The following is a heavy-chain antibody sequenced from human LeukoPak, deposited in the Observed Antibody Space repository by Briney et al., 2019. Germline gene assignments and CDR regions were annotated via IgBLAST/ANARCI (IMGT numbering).Heavy chain of an antibody. CDR1: GFTVSSNE. J-gene: IGHJ4*02. CDR2: ISGGST. D-gene: IGHD6-19*01. CDR3: AKDGPQSSSGWYVDY. V-gene: IGHV3-38-3*01. Sequence: GGSLRLSCAASGFTVSSNEMSWVRQAPGKGLEWVSSISGGSTYYADSRKGRFTISRDNSKNTLYLQMNSLRAEDTAVYYCAKDGPQSSSGWYVDYWGQGTLVTVSS.